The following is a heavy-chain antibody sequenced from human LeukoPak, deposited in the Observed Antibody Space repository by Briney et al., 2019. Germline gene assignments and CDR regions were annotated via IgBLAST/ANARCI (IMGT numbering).Heavy chain of an antibody. CDR1: GFTFSRHW. CDR3: ARGPDASGIYRPGDY. J-gene: IGHJ4*02. Sequence: PGGSLILSCAASGFTFSRHWMHWVRQAPGKGLVWVSRINSDGSSTSYAESVKGRFTISRDNANNILFLQMNSLRAEDTAVYYCARGPDASGIYRPGDYWGQGTLVTVSS. CDR2: INSDGSST. V-gene: IGHV3-74*01. D-gene: IGHD3-10*01.